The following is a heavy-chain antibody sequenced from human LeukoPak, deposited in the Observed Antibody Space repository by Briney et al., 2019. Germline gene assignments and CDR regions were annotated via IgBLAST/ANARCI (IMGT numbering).Heavy chain of an antibody. CDR1: GGSINGGTFY. CDR3: SRGGDPSKAGKY. CDR2: IFTTGYT. V-gene: IGHV4-61*09. Sequence: PSETLSLTCTVSGGSINGGTFYRSWIRQPAGKPLEWIGHIFTTGYTSYNPSLKTRVTISEDSSKDQFSLNLTSVTAADTALYFCSRGGDPSKAGKYWGQGALVTVSS. J-gene: IGHJ4*02. D-gene: IGHD3-10*01.